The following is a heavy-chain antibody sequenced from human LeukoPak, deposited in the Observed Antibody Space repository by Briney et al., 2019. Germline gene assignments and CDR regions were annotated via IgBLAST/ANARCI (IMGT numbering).Heavy chain of an antibody. V-gene: IGHV1-18*01. CDR2: ISAYNGNI. CDR3: ARGPGGCSGGSCYHDY. D-gene: IGHD2-15*01. CDR1: GYTFTSYG. Sequence: ASVKVSCKASGYTFTSYGISWVRQAPGQGLEWMGWISAYNGNINYAQKLQGRVTMTTDTSTSTAYMELRSLGSDDTAVYYCARGPGGCSGGSCYHDYWGQGNLVIVSS. J-gene: IGHJ4*02.